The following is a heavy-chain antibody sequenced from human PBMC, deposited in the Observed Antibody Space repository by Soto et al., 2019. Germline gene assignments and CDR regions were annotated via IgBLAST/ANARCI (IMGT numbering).Heavy chain of an antibody. J-gene: IGHJ4*02. V-gene: IGHV4-39*01. CDR2: IYYSGST. CDR3: ASGLGGAGTVDY. Sequence: SETLSLTCTVSGGSISSSSYYWGWIRQPPGKGLEWIGSIYYSGSTYYNPSLKSRVTISVDTSKNQFSLKLSSVTAADTAVYYCASGLGGAGTVDYWGQGTLVTVSS. CDR1: GGSISSSSYY. D-gene: IGHD6-19*01.